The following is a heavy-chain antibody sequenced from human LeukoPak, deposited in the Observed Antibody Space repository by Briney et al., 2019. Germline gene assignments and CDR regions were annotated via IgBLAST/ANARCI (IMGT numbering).Heavy chain of an antibody. CDR3: AKSTGGVAVVAVDY. V-gene: IGHV3-23*01. D-gene: IGHD2-15*01. J-gene: IGHJ4*02. Sequence: PGGSLRLSCAASGFTFSNYAMTWVRHAPGKGLEWVSVISGSGGSTYYADSVEGRFTLTRDNSKNTLYLQMNSLRAEDTAVYYCAKSTGGVAVVAVDYWGQGTLVTVSS. CDR2: ISGSGGST. CDR1: GFTFSNYA.